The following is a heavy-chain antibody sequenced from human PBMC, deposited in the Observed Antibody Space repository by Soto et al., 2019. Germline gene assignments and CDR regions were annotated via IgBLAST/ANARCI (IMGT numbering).Heavy chain of an antibody. V-gene: IGHV4-59*08. CDR1: GGSISSYY. CDR3: ARHPKYYDILTGYRPDAFDI. Sequence: QVQLQESGPGLVKPSETLSLTCTVSGGSISSYYWSWIRQPPGKGLEWIGYIYYSGSTNYNPSLKSRVTISVDTAKIQCSLKLSSVTAADTAVYYCARHPKYYDILTGYRPDAFDIWGQGTMVTVSS. CDR2: IYYSGST. D-gene: IGHD3-9*01. J-gene: IGHJ3*02.